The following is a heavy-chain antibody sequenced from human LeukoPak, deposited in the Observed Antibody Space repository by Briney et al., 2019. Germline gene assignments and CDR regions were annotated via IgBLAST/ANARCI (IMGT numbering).Heavy chain of an antibody. D-gene: IGHD6-13*01. Sequence: SETLSLTCAVYGGSFSGYYWSWIRQPPGKGLEWIGEINHSGSTNYNPSLKSRVTISVDTSKNQFSLKLSSVTAADTAVYYCARDPNIAAAGLDYFDPWGQGTLVTVSS. V-gene: IGHV4-34*01. CDR3: ARDPNIAAAGLDYFDP. CDR2: INHSGST. CDR1: GGSFSGYY. J-gene: IGHJ5*02.